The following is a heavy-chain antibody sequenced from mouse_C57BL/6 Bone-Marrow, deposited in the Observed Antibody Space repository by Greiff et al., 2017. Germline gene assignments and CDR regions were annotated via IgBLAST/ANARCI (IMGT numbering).Heavy chain of an antibody. D-gene: IGHD1-1*01. V-gene: IGHV1-85*01. CDR1: GYTFTSYD. CDR2: IYPRDGST. J-gene: IGHJ1*03. Sequence: VKLKESGPELVKPGASVKLSCKASGYTFTSYDINWVKQRPGQGLEWIGWIYPRDGSTKYKEKFKGKATLTVDTSSSTAYMELHSLTSEDSAVYFCARDYGSSYWYFDVWGTGTTVTVSS. CDR3: ARDYGSSYWYFDV.